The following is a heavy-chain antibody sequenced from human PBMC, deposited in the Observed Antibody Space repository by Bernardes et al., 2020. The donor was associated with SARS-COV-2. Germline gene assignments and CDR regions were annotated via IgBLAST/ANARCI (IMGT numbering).Heavy chain of an antibody. J-gene: IGHJ5*02. CDR1: GYTFTSYS. CDR2: INAYNGDT. CDR3: ATGSPFSMSWFDP. D-gene: IGHD3-22*01. V-gene: IGHV1-18*01. Sequence: ASVKVSCKASGYTFTSYSISWVRQAPGQGLEWMGWINAYNGDTRSAQSLQGRVTMTTDTSTSTAYMELRSLRSDDTAVYYCATGSPFSMSWFDPWGQGTLVTVSS.